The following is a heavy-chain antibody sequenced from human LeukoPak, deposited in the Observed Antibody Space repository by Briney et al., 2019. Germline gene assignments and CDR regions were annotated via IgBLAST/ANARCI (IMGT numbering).Heavy chain of an antibody. Sequence: SLTLSCAPSASSFSNYAISCVRQAAGGGLGWLVAMRGSGGDTYYAESVKGRFTISRDNSKNTLYLQMNSLRAEDTAVYYCAKDRSCTNNICHGDFDYWGQGTLVTVSS. V-gene: IGHV3-23*01. D-gene: IGHD2-8*01. CDR1: ASSFSNYA. CDR3: AKDRSCTNNICHGDFDY. J-gene: IGHJ4*02. CDR2: MRGSGGDT.